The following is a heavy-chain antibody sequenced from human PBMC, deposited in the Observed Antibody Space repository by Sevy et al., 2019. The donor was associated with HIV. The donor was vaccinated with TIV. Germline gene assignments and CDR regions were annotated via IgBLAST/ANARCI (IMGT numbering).Heavy chain of an antibody. CDR3: ASRVGAKTRRRRGGGEFDY. CDR1: GGSFSGYY. V-gene: IGHV4-34*01. Sequence: SETLSLTCAVYGGSFSGYYWSWIRQPPGKGLEWIGEINHSGSTNYNPSLKGRVTISVDTSKNQCSLKLSSVNAADTAVYYCASRVGAKTRRRRGGGEFDYWGQGTLVTVSS. CDR2: INHSGST. D-gene: IGHD1-26*01. J-gene: IGHJ4*02.